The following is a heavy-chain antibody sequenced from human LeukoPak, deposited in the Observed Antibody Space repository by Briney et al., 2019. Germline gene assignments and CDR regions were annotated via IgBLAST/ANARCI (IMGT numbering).Heavy chain of an antibody. CDR3: ARVDSNEAAGSGY. CDR1: GGTFSSYA. V-gene: IGHV1-69*04. J-gene: IGHJ4*02. Sequence: SVKVSCKASGGTFSSYAISWVRQAPGQGLEWMGRIIPILGIANYAQKFQGRVTITADKSTSTAYMELSSLRSEDTAVYCCARVDSNEAAGSGYWGQGTLVTVSS. D-gene: IGHD6-13*01. CDR2: IIPILGIA.